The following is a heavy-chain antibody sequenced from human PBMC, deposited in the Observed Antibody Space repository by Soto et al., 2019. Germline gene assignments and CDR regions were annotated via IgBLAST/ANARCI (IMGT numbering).Heavy chain of an antibody. D-gene: IGHD2-2*01. J-gene: IGHJ6*02. CDR1: GGSFSGYY. V-gene: IGHV4-34*01. CDR3: ATLSSTSSRRYYYYGMDV. CDR2: INHSGST. Sequence: SETLSLTCAVYGGSFSGYYWSWIRQPPGKGLEWIGEINHSGSTNYNPSLKSRVTISVDTSKNQFSLKLSSVTAADTAVYYCATLSSTSSRRYYYYGMDVWGQGTTVT.